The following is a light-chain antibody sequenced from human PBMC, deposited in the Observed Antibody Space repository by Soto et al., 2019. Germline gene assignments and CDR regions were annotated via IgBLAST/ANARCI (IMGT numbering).Light chain of an antibody. Sequence: EIVLTQSPGTLSLSLGERATLSCRASQSVSSSYLAWYQQKPGQAPRLLIYGASSRATGIPDRFSGSGSGTDFTLTISRLEAEDCAVYYCQQYGSSPITFGPGTKVDIK. V-gene: IGKV3-20*01. CDR3: QQYGSSPIT. J-gene: IGKJ3*01. CDR2: GAS. CDR1: QSVSSSY.